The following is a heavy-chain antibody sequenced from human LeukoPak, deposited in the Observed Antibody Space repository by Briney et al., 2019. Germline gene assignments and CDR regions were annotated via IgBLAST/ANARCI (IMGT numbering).Heavy chain of an antibody. CDR2: INPKNGDT. CDR1: GYTFIGQF. D-gene: IGHD2-21*01. CDR3: ARTGGTHISMAYLDY. Sequence: GASVKVSCKASGYTFIGQFIHWVRQAPGQGLEWMGWINPKNGDTNYAQKFQGRVTMTRDTSISTAYMDLSSLRSDDTAVYYCARTGGTHISMAYLDYWGQGSLVTVSS. V-gene: IGHV1-2*02. J-gene: IGHJ4*02.